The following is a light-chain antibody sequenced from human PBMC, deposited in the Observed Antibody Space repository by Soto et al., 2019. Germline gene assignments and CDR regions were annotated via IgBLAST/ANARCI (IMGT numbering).Light chain of an antibody. J-gene: IGKJ1*01. CDR3: QQSSKWPVT. Sequence: EIVLTQSPATLSLSPGERATLSCRASQSVSSYLAWYQQKPGQAPRLLIYDASSRATGIPARFSGSGSGTEFTLTISSLEPEDFAVYSCQQSSKWPVTFGKGTRVDIK. V-gene: IGKV3-11*01. CDR1: QSVSSY. CDR2: DAS.